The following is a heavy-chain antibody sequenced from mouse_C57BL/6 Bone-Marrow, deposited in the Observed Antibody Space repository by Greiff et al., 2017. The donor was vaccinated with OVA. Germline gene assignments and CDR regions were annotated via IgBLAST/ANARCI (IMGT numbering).Heavy chain of an antibody. CDR1: EYEFPSYD. J-gene: IGHJ1*03. CDR3: ARHGSNYRYFDV. D-gene: IGHD2-5*01. V-gene: IGHV5-2*01. Sequence: VQLKQSGGGLVQPGESLKLSCESNEYEFPSYDMSWVRKTPEKRLELVADINSDGGSTYYPDTMERRFIISRDNTKKTLYLQMSSLRSEDTAMYYCARHGSNYRYFDVWGTGTTVTVSS. CDR2: INSDGGST.